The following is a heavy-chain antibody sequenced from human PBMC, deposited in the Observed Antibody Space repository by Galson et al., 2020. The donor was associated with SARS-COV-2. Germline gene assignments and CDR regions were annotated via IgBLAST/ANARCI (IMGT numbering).Heavy chain of an antibody. J-gene: IGHJ6*02. Sequence: GESLKISCAASGFSFSNFGMFWVRQAPGKGLEWVGCISSGGTKTYYGDSVKGRFTISRDNSKSSLYLQVNSLRDEDTAVYYCAKDARSVPYFGELSFYGMDVWGQGTTVTVSS. V-gene: IGHV3-30*18. CDR1: GFSFSNFG. CDR2: ISSGGTKT. D-gene: IGHD3-10*01. CDR3: AKDARSVPYFGELSFYGMDV.